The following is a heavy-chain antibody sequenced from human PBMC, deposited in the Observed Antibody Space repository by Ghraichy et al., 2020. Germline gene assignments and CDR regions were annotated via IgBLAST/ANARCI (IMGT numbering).Heavy chain of an antibody. CDR1: GYSINSGYY. V-gene: IGHV4-38-2*02. Sequence: SETLSLTCTVSGYSINSGYYWGWIRQPPGKGLEWIGHIYHSGNTYYNPSLKSRVTISVDTSKNQFSLNLSSVTAADTAVYYCARVGGSGSSPYNWFDPWGQGTLVTVSS. CDR3: ARVGGSGSSPYNWFDP. CDR2: IYHSGNT. J-gene: IGHJ5*02. D-gene: IGHD3-10*01.